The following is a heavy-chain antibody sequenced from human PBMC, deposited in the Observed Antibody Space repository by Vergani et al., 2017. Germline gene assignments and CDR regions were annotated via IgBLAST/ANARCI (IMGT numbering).Heavy chain of an antibody. CDR1: GGTFSSNS. CDR2: IIPIFGTA. D-gene: IGHD3-10*01. V-gene: IGHV1-69*13. CDR3: ARASGSYYNGGFDY. Sequence: QGQLAQSGAEVKKPGSSVKVSCKASGGTFSSNSISWVRQAPGQGLEWMGRIIPIFGTANYAQKFQGRVTITADESTSTAYMELSSLRSEDTAVYYCARASGSYYNGGFDYWGQGTLVTVSS. J-gene: IGHJ4*02.